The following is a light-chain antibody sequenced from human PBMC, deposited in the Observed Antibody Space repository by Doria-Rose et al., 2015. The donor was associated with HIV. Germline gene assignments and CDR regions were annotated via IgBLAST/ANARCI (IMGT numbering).Light chain of an antibody. CDR1: GDYNY. CDR3: SSYTTSTTVV. J-gene: IGLJ2*01. CDR2: EVS. V-gene: IGLV2-14*01. Sequence: GDYNYVSWYQQHPGKVPKLLIYEVSFRPSGVSNRFSGSKSGNTASLTISGLQAEDEADYYCSSYTTSTTVVFGGGTRLTVL.